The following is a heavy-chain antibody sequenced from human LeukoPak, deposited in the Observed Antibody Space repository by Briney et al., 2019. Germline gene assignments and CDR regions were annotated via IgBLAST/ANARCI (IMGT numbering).Heavy chain of an antibody. CDR2: INPSGGRT. J-gene: IGHJ4*02. CDR3: AIAGIAAAGDPRFDY. D-gene: IGHD6-13*01. CDR1: GYTFTSYY. V-gene: IGHV1-46*01. Sequence: ASVKVSCKAPGYTFTSYYMHWVRQAPGQGLEWMGIINPSGGRTSYAQKFQGRVTMTRDTSTSTVYMELSSLRSEDTAVYYCAIAGIAAAGDPRFDYWGQGTLVTVSS.